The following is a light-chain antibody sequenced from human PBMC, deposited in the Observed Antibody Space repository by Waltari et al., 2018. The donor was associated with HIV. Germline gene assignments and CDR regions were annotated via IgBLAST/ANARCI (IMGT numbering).Light chain of an antibody. CDR2: KAS. J-gene: IGKJ2*01. Sequence: IQMTQSPSFLSASVGDRVTITCRASQNVDSWLAWYQQRPGRAPKLLIYKASTLEYGVPARFTGSGSGTNFTLTINSLHPDDFATYYCQQYNSDFYTFGLGTRLDLK. V-gene: IGKV1-5*03. CDR1: QNVDSW. CDR3: QQYNSDFYT.